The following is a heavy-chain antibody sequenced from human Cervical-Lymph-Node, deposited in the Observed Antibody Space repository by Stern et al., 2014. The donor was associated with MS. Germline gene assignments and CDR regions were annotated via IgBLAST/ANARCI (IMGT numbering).Heavy chain of an antibody. CDR1: GFSLSTSGVG. CDR2: IYWDDDK. V-gene: IGHV2-5*02. D-gene: IGHD6-13*01. J-gene: IGHJ6*02. Sequence: QVTLKESGPTLVKPTQTLTLTCTFSGFSLSTSGVGVGWIRQPPGKALEXLALIYWDDDKRYSPSLKSRLTITKDTSKNQVVLTMTNMDPVDTATYYCAHSDSSSLGTETYYYYGMDVWGQGTTVTVSS. CDR3: AHSDSSSLGTETYYYYGMDV.